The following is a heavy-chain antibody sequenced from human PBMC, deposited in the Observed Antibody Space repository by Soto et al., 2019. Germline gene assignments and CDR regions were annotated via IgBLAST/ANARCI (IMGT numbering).Heavy chain of an antibody. V-gene: IGHV4-34*01. CDR3: ARGGGGGSGSYYYYYYYGMDV. J-gene: IGHJ6*02. D-gene: IGHD3-10*01. Sequence: QVQLQQWGAGLLKPSETLSLTCAVYGGSFSGYYWSWIRQPPGKGLEWIGEINHSGSTNYNPSLKSRVTISVDTSKNQVSLKLSSVTAADTAVYYCARGGGGGSGSYYYYYYYGMDVWGQGTTVTVSS. CDR2: INHSGST. CDR1: GGSFSGYY.